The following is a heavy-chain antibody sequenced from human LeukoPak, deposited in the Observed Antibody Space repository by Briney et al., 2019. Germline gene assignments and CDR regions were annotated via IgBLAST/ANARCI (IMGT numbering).Heavy chain of an antibody. CDR3: AKSGSSVFWS. CDR2: IKEDGSET. V-gene: IGHV3-7*03. D-gene: IGHD3-3*02. J-gene: IGHJ5*02. CDR1: GFTFKNYA. Sequence: GGSLRLSCAAFGFTFKNYAMSWVRQAPGKGLEWVANIKEDGSETYYVDSVKGRFTVSRDNVKNSLFLQMNSLRVDDTAVYYCAKSGSSVFWSWGQGTLVTVSS.